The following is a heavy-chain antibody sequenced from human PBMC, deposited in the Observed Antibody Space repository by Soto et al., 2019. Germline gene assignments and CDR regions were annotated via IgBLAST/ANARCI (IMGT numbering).Heavy chain of an antibody. Sequence: GASVKVSCKASGYTLTTYPMNWVRQAPGQGLEWMGWINTNTGNPTYAQGFTGRFVFSLDTSVSTTYLQIYSLKAGDTAVYYCARISTYDRSDSDYWGQGTLVTVSS. CDR1: GYTLTTYP. V-gene: IGHV7-4-1*01. CDR3: ARISTYDRSDSDY. D-gene: IGHD3-22*01. CDR2: INTNTGNP. J-gene: IGHJ4*02.